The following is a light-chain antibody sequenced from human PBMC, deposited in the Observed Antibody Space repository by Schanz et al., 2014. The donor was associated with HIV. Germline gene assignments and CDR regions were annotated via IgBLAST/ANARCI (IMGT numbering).Light chain of an antibody. CDR2: GAS. J-gene: IGKJ1*01. V-gene: IGKV3-20*01. Sequence: EIVLTQSPGTLSLSLGERATLSCRASQSVSSNFLAWYQQKPNQAPRLLIFGASNRAAGIPDRFSGSGSGTDFTLTISRLEPEDVAVYSCQQYSASPRTFGQGTRLEIK. CDR1: QSVSSNF. CDR3: QQYSASPRT.